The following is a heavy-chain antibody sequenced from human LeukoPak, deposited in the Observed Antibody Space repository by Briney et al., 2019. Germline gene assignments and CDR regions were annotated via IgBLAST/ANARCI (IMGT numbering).Heavy chain of an antibody. D-gene: IGHD2-2*01. CDR1: GFTFSSYS. CDR3: ARVKCCSSTSCYVCYYYYYMDV. J-gene: IGHJ6*03. Sequence: GGSLRLSCAASGFTFSSYSMNWVRRAPGKGLEWVSYISSSSSTIYYADSVKGRFTISRDNAKNSLYLQMNSLRAEDTAVYYCARVKCCSSTSCYVCYYYYYMDVWGKGTTVTISS. V-gene: IGHV3-48*01. CDR2: ISSSSSTI.